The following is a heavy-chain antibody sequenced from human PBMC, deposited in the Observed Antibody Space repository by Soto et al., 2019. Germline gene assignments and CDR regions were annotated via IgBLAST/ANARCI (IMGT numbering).Heavy chain of an antibody. J-gene: IGHJ4*02. Sequence: ASVKVSCKASGYTFTSYYMHWVRQAPGQGLEWMGVINPSGGSTTYAQKFQGRVTLTRDTSTNTVYMELSSLRSEDRAVYFCAVIAANRIDYWGQGTLVTVSS. D-gene: IGHD6-13*01. V-gene: IGHV1-46*01. CDR3: AVIAANRIDY. CDR1: GYTFTSYY. CDR2: INPSGGST.